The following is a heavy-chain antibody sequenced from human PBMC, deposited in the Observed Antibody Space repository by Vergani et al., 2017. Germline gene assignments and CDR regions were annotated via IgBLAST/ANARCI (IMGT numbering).Heavy chain of an antibody. V-gene: IGHV4-39*01. CDR3: ASGKYYSDSTSHFRGRYFDV. CDR1: GDSIISRSYY. D-gene: IGHD3-16*01. J-gene: IGHJ2*01. Sequence: QMQLQESGPGLVKASETLSLTCTVSGDSIISRSYYWGWIRQPPGKGLEWIGSIYNSGNGDSSSSLKSRVTISAGTSQNQFSLRLTSVTAADTAVYYCASGKYYSDSTSHFRGRYFDVWGRGTLVTVPS. CDR2: IYNSGNG.